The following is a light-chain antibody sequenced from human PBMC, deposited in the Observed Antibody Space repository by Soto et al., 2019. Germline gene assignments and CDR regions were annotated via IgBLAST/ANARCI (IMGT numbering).Light chain of an antibody. CDR2: AAF. J-gene: IGKJ2*02. CDR3: QQSYSPACT. Sequence: DVQMTQSPSSLSASVGDRVTITCRASQSISSYLNWYQQKPGKAPKLLIYAAFSLESGVPSRFSGSGSGTDFTLTSSSLQPEDFATYYCQQSYSPACTFGQGTKLEIK. V-gene: IGKV1-39*01. CDR1: QSISSY.